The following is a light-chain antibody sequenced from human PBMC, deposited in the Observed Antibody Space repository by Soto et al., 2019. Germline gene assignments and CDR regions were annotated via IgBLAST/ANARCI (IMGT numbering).Light chain of an antibody. CDR2: EVS. J-gene: IGLJ1*01. Sequence: QSALTQPASVSGSPGQSITISCTGTSSDIGTYNYVSWNQQHPGKAPKVIIYEVSNRPSGVSNRFSGSKSRNTASLTISGLQAEDEADYYCSSYTSSNTLVFGTGTKVTVL. CDR3: SSYTSSNTLV. CDR1: SSDIGTYNY. V-gene: IGLV2-14*01.